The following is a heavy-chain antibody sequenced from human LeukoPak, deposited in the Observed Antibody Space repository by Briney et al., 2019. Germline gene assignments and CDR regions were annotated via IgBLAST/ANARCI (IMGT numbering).Heavy chain of an antibody. V-gene: IGHV4-4*09. J-gene: IGHJ6*03. Sequence: PWETLSLSCTVSGASISSHYWTWIRQSPGKGLEWIGYIHVSGGTSYHPSLKSRVTISIDTSKNQFSLKLSSVTAADTAVYYCAKGTSTVVTPNYYYYYSMDVWGKGTTVTVSS. CDR1: GASISSHY. D-gene: IGHD4-23*01. CDR2: IHVSGGT. CDR3: AKGTSTVVTPNYYYYYSMDV.